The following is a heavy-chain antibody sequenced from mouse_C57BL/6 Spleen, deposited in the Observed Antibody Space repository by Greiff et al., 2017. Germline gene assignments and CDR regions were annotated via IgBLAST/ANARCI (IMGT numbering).Heavy chain of an antibody. V-gene: IGHV14-2*01. CDR3: ARIYDGYYAWFAY. CDR2: IDPEDGET. Sequence: VQLQQSGAELVMPGASVKLSCTASGFNIKDYYMHWVKQRTEQGLEWIGRIDPEDGETKYAPKFQGKATITADTSSNTAYLQLSSLTSEDTAVYYCARIYDGYYAWFAYWGQGTLVTVSA. CDR1: GFNIKDYY. D-gene: IGHD2-3*01. J-gene: IGHJ3*01.